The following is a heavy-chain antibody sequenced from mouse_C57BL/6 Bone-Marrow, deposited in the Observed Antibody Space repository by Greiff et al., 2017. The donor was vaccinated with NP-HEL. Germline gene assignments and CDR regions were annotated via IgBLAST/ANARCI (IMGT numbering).Heavy chain of an antibody. D-gene: IGHD2-2*01. CDR2: ISYSGST. J-gene: IGHJ1*03. CDR3: AREGLGYWYFDV. CDR1: GYSITSGYD. V-gene: IGHV3-1*01. Sequence: EVQRVESGPGMVKPSQSLSLTCTVTGYSITSGYDWHWIRHFPGNKLEWMGYISYSGSTNSNPSLKSRISITHDTSKNHFFLKLNSVTTEDTATYYCAREGLGYWYFDVWGTGTTVTVSS.